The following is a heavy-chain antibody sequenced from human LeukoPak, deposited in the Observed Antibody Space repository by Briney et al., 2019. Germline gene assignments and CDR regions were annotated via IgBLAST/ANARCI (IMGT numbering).Heavy chain of an antibody. CDR2: VNPNSGGT. J-gene: IGHJ4*02. Sequence: GASVKVSCKASGYSFIGYYMHWVRQAPGQGLEWLGWVNPNSGGTNYAQKLQGRVTMTTDTSTSTAYMELRSLRSDDTAVYYCARGQLYSSSWNDYWGQGTLVTVSS. D-gene: IGHD6-13*01. V-gene: IGHV1-2*02. CDR1: GYSFIGYY. CDR3: ARGQLYSSSWNDY.